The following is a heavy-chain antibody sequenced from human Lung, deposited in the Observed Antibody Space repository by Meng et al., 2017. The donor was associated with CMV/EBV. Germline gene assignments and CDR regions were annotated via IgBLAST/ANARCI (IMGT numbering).Heavy chain of an antibody. J-gene: IGHJ6*02. Sequence: ASVKVSCKASGYIFSGYYIHWVRQAPGQGLEWMGWINPNSGGTNYAQKFQGRVTMTRDTSISTAYMDLGRLKSDDTAVYYCVRGLGDYCSTTSCSYGGDVWGQGTTVTVSS. CDR2: INPNSGGT. CDR3: VRGLGDYCSTTSCSYGGDV. D-gene: IGHD2-2*01. CDR1: GYIFSGYY. V-gene: IGHV1-2*02.